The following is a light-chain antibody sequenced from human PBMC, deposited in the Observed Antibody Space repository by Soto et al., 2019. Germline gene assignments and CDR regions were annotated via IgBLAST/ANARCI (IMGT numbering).Light chain of an antibody. Sequence: VMTQSPATLSLSPGERATLSCRASQSINSNLAWYQQKPGQAPRLIIFRASSRATGLPARFSASGSGTDFNLTISSLQSEDFEVYYCQQYNNWPRATFGGGTKVETK. J-gene: IGKJ4*01. CDR3: QQYNNWPRAT. V-gene: IGKV3-15*01. CDR2: RAS. CDR1: QSINSN.